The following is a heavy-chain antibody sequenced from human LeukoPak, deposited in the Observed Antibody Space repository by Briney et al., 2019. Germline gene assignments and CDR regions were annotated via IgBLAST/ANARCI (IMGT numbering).Heavy chain of an antibody. V-gene: IGHV1-46*01. CDR3: ARLGRVESDY. CDR2: INPTGGST. D-gene: IGHD2-2*01. Sequence: ASVKVSCKASGYTFTSYYMHWVRQAPGQGLEWMGLINPTGGSTGYAQKFQGRVTMTRNTSISTAYMELSSLRSEDTAVYYCARLGRVESDYWGQGTLVTVSS. J-gene: IGHJ4*02. CDR1: GYTFTSYY.